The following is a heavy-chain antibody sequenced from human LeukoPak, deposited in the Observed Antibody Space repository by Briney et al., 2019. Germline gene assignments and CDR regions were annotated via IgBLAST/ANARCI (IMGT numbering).Heavy chain of an antibody. J-gene: IGHJ4*02. Sequence: GGSLRLSCAVSGFTFSDYSMNWVRQAPGRGLEWVSYISSTSITFYADSVRGRSTISRDNAKNSLHLQMNSLRAEDTAVYYCAKSAYCTSTSCPWIFDSWGQGTLVTVSS. V-gene: IGHV3-48*01. CDR3: AKSAYCTSTSCPWIFDS. D-gene: IGHD2-2*01. CDR1: GFTFSDYS. CDR2: ISSTSIT.